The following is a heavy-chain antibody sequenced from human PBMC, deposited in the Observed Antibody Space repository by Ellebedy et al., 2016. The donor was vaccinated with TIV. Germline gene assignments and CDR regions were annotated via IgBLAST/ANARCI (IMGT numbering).Heavy chain of an antibody. CDR3: ARMRSGSYYDY. CDR2: INAGNGNK. V-gene: IGHV1-3*01. CDR1: GYTFTSYG. D-gene: IGHD1-26*01. Sequence: AASVKVSCKASGYTFTSYGISWVRQAPGQRLEWMGWINAGNGNKKYSQKFQGRVTINRDTSASTAYLERSSLRSEDTAMYYCARMRSGSYYDYWGQGTLVTVSS. J-gene: IGHJ4*02.